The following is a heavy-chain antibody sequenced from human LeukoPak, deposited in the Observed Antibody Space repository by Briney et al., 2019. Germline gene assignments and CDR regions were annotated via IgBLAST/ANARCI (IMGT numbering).Heavy chain of an antibody. CDR3: ARSSSLNRHQIGY. CDR1: GYTFTSYD. J-gene: IGHJ4*02. Sequence: ASVKVSCKASGYTFTSYDINWVRQATGQGLEWMGWMNPNSGNTGYAQKFQGRVTITRNTSISTAYMELSSLRSEDTAVYYCARSSSLNRHQIGYWGQGTLDTVSS. V-gene: IGHV1-8*03. D-gene: IGHD1-14*01. CDR2: MNPNSGNT.